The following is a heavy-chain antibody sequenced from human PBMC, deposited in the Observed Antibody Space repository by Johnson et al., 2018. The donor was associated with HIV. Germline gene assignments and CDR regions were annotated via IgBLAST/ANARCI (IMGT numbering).Heavy chain of an antibody. CDR1: GFTFDDYA. CDR2: ISWNSGSI. D-gene: IGHD3-3*01. Sequence: VQLVESGGGLVQPGRSLRLSCAASGFTFDDYAMHWVRQAPGKGLEWVSGISWNSGSIGYVDSVKGRFTISRDNAKNSLYLQMNSLRAEDTAVYYCAREDGQVLEWFGGGEGKYLYGPDIWGQGTMVTVSS. J-gene: IGHJ3*02. V-gene: IGHV3-9*01. CDR3: AREDGQVLEWFGGGEGKYLYGPDI.